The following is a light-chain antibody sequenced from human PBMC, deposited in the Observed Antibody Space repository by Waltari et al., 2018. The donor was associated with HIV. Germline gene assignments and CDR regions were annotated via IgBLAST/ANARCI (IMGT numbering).Light chain of an antibody. CDR1: SSNIGSNY. V-gene: IGLV1-47*01. CDR3: AAWDDSLNDVV. CDR2: RNN. Sequence: QSVLTQPPSASGTPGQRVTISCSGSSSNIGSNYVYWYHQLPGTAPKLLIYRNNQRPAGVPDRFSGAKSGTSASLAISGLRSEDEADYYCAAWDDSLNDVVFGGGTKRTVL. J-gene: IGLJ2*01.